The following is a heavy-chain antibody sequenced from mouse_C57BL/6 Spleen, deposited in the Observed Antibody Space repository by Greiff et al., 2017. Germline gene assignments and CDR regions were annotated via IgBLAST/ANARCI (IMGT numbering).Heavy chain of an antibody. CDR1: GYTFTSYW. CDR2: IYPGSGST. CDR3: ARTYDYDVRAWFAY. V-gene: IGHV1-55*01. Sequence: QVQLQQPGAELVKPGASVKMSCKASGYTFTSYWITWVKQRPGQGLEWIGDIYPGSGSTNYNEKFKGKATLTVDTSSSTAYMQLSSLTSEDSAVYYCARTYDYDVRAWFAYWGQGTLVTVSA. D-gene: IGHD2-4*01. J-gene: IGHJ3*01.